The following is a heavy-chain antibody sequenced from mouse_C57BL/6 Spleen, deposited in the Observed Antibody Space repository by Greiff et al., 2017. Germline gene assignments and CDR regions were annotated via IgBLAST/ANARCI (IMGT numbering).Heavy chain of an antibody. CDR3: ARRRAYFDY. CDR2: IDPSDSYT. J-gene: IGHJ2*01. Sequence: QVQLQQPGAELVMPGASVKLSCKASGYTFTSYWMHWVKQRPGQGLEWIGEIDPSDSYTNYNQKFKGKSTLTVDKSSSTAYMQLSSLTSEDSAVYYCARRRAYFDYWGQGTTLTVSS. CDR1: GYTFTSYW. V-gene: IGHV1-69*01. D-gene: IGHD3-3*01.